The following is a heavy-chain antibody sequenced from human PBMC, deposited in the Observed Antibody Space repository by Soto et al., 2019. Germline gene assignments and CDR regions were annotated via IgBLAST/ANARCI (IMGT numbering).Heavy chain of an antibody. V-gene: IGHV1-8*01. J-gene: IGHJ6*03. CDR1: GYTFTSYD. CDR3: ARGHDYYYYMDV. CDR2: MNPNSGNT. Sequence: VASVKVSCKASGYTFTSYDINWVRQATGQGLEWMGWMNPNSGNTGYAQKFQGRVTMTRNTSISTAYMELSSLRSEDTAVYYCARGHDYYYYMDVWGKGTTVTVSS.